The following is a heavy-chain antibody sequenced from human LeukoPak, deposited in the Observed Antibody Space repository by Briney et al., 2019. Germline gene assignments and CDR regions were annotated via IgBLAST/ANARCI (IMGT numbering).Heavy chain of an antibody. J-gene: IGHJ5*02. D-gene: IGHD2-2*01. CDR3: ARSPIVVLPAAGFDP. V-gene: IGHV4-30-4*08. Sequence: SQTLSLTCTVSGGTISSGDYYWSWIRQPPGKGLEWIGYIYYSGSTYYNPSLKSRVTISVDTSKNQFSLKLSSVTAADTAVYYCARSPIVVLPAAGFDPWGQGTLVTVSS. CDR1: GGTISSGDYY. CDR2: IYYSGST.